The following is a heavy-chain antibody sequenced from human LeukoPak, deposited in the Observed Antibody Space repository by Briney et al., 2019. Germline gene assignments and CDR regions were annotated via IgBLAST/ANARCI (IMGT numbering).Heavy chain of an antibody. Sequence: SETLSLTGTVSGGSISSYYWSWIRQPPGKGLEWIGYIYYSGSTNYNPSLKSRVTISVDTSKNQFSLKLSSVTAADTAVYYCARDERLGYCSGGSCYEPAFDIWGQGTMVTVSS. D-gene: IGHD2-15*01. CDR2: IYYSGST. CDR1: GGSISSYY. CDR3: ARDERLGYCSGGSCYEPAFDI. V-gene: IGHV4-59*01. J-gene: IGHJ3*02.